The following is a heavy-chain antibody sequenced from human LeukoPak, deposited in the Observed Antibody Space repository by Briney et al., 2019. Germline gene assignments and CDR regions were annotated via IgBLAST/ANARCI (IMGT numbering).Heavy chain of an antibody. Sequence: GGSLRLSCVASGFTVRRNVMSWVRQAPGKGLEWVSLIYSDDRAFYADSVKGRFTISRNNSKNTLFLQMSSLKPEDTAIYYCARDLAGFQKPRYYYMDVWGKGTTVTVSS. CDR2: IYSDDRA. V-gene: IGHV3-66*02. D-gene: IGHD1-14*01. CDR1: GFTVRRNV. J-gene: IGHJ6*03. CDR3: ARDLAGFQKPRYYYMDV.